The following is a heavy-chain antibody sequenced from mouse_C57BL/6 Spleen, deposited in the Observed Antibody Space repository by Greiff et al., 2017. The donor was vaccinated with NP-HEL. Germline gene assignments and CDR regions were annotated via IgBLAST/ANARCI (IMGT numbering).Heavy chain of an antibody. CDR3: TRWRRDY. V-gene: IGHV1-15*01. Sequence: QVQLQQSGAELVRPGASVTLSCKASGYTFTDYEMHWVKQTPVHGLDWIGAIDPETGGTAYNQKFKGKAILTADKSSSTAYMELRSLTSEDSAVYYCTRWRRDYWGQGTTLTVSS. CDR1: GYTFTDYE. CDR2: IDPETGGT. J-gene: IGHJ2*01.